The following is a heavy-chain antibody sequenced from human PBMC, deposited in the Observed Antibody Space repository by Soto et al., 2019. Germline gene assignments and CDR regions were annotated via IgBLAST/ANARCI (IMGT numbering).Heavy chain of an antibody. D-gene: IGHD3-22*01. Sequence: ASVKVSCKASGYTFTSYYMHWVRQAPGQGLEWMGIINPSGGSTSYAQKFQGRVTMTRDTSTSTVYMELSSLRSEDTAVYYCARNSFSNNHYYHSNTGWFDPWGQGTLVTVSS. V-gene: IGHV1-46*01. CDR3: ARNSFSNNHYYHSNTGWFDP. CDR1: GYTFTSYY. J-gene: IGHJ5*02. CDR2: INPSGGST.